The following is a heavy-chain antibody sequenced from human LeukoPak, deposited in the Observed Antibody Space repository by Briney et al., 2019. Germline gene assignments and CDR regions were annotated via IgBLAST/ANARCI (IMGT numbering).Heavy chain of an antibody. CDR2: IYYTGCT. CDR3: ASGTTVTKFEY. Sequence: SETLSLTCTVSGGSISSYYWTWIRQPPGKGLEWIGFIYYTGCTNSNPSLTSRVTISVDTSKNQFSLKLSSVTAADTAVYYCASGTTVTKFEYWGQGTLVTVSS. D-gene: IGHD4-17*01. J-gene: IGHJ4*02. V-gene: IGHV4-59*08. CDR1: GGSISSYY.